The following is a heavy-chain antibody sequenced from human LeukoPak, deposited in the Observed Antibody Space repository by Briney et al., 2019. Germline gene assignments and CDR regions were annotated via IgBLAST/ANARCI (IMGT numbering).Heavy chain of an antibody. V-gene: IGHV1-2*02. CDR1: GYTFTGYY. Sequence: ASVKVSCKASGYTFTGYYMHWVRQAPGQGLEWMGWINPNSGGTNYAQKFQGRVTMTRDTSISTAYMELSRLRSDDTAVYYCARDALTMVRGVSFNWFDPWGQGTLVTVSS. CDR3: ARDALTMVRGVSFNWFDP. J-gene: IGHJ5*02. D-gene: IGHD3-10*01. CDR2: INPNSGGT.